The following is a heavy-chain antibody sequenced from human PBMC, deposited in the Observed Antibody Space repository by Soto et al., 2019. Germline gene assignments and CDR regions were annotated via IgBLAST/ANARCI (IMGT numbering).Heavy chain of an antibody. D-gene: IGHD6-25*01. J-gene: IGHJ6*03. V-gene: IGHV5-51*01. CDR3: ARRARGGYIANYYYYMDV. Sequence: GKSLKISCKGSGYSFNTYWIAWVRQMPGKGLEWMGIIYPGDSDTRYGPSFQGQVTISADKSINTAYLHWSSLKASDTAMYYCARRARGGYIANYYYYMDVWGKGTTVTVSS. CDR1: GYSFNTYW. CDR2: IYPGDSDT.